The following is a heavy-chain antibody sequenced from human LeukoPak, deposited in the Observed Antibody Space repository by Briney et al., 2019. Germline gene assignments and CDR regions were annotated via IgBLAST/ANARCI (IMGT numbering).Heavy chain of an antibody. D-gene: IGHD3-22*01. Sequence: PSETLPLTCTVSGGSISSYYWSWIRQPAGKGLEWIGRIYTSGSTNYNPSLKSRVTMSVDTSKNQFSLKLSSVTAADTAVYYCARGPYYYDSSGYYLDYWGQGTLVTVSS. CDR2: IYTSGST. J-gene: IGHJ4*02. V-gene: IGHV4-4*07. CDR1: GGSISSYY. CDR3: ARGPYYYDSSGYYLDY.